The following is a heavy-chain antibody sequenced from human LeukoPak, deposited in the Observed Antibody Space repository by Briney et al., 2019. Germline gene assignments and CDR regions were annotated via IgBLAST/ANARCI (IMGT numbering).Heavy chain of an antibody. CDR1: GGSISSYY. J-gene: IGHJ6*02. CDR3: ATLARKSYYYYGMDV. V-gene: IGHV4-59*08. CDR2: IYYSGST. Sequence: SSETLSLTCTVSGGSISSYYWSWIRQPPGKGLEWIGYIYYSGSTNYNPSLKSRVTISVDTSKNQFSLKLSSVTAADTAVYYCATLARKSYYYYGMDVWGQGTTVTVSS.